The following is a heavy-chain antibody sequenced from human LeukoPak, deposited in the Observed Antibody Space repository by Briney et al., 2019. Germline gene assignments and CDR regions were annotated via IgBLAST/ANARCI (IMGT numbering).Heavy chain of an antibody. CDR1: GGSISSYY. V-gene: IGHV4-59*01. CDR3: ARLSRTVGRDAFDI. D-gene: IGHD4-23*01. J-gene: IGHJ3*02. Sequence: SETLSLTCTVSGGSISSYYCSWIRQPPGKGLEWIGYIYYSGSTNYNPSLKSRVTISVDTSKNQSSLKLSSVTAADTAVYYCARLSRTVGRDAFDIWGQGTMVTVSS. CDR2: IYYSGST.